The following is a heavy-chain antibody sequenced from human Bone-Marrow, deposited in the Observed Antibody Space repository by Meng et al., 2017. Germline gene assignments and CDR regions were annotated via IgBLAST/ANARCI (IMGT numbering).Heavy chain of an antibody. CDR2: IYYSGST. D-gene: IGHD2-2*01. V-gene: IGHV4-39*07. CDR1: GGSISSSSYY. CDR3: ARVEIVPAATLDY. J-gene: IGHJ4*02. Sequence: ESLKISCTVSGGSISSSSYYWGWIRQPPGKGLEWIGSIYYSGSTYYNPSLKSRVTISVDTSKNQFSLKLSSVTAADTAVYYCARVEIVPAATLDYWGQGTLVTVSS.